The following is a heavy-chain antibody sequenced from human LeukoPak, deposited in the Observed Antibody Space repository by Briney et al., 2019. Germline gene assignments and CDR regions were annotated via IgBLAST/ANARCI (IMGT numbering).Heavy chain of an antibody. CDR1: GGSISNYY. J-gene: IGHJ6*03. Sequence: SETLSLTCTVSGGSISNYYWSWIRQPPGKGLEWIGYISYSGSTSYNPSLKSRVSISIDTSKNQFSLKVTYVTAADTAVYYCARVPLSPKTYYYYYMDVWGKGTTVTISS. CDR3: ARVPLSPKTYYYYYMDV. V-gene: IGHV4-59*01. CDR2: ISYSGST.